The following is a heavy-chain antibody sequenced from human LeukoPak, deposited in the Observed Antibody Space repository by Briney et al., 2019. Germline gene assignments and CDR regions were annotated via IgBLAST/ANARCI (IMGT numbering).Heavy chain of an antibody. V-gene: IGHV1-18*01. D-gene: IGHD2-21*02. CDR2: ISAYNGNT. Sequence: ASVTVSCKASGYTFTSYGISWVRQAPGQGLEWMGWISAYNGNTNYAQKLQGRVTMTTDTSTSTAYMELRSLRSDDTAVYYCARVQSVVVTIYYYYGMDVWGQGTTVTVSS. J-gene: IGHJ6*02. CDR1: GYTFTSYG. CDR3: ARVQSVVVTIYYYYGMDV.